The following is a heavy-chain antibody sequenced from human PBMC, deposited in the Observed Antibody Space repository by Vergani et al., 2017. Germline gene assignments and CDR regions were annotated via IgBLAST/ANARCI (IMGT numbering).Heavy chain of an antibody. CDR1: GFSLSTSGVG. CDR3: AHRDISGWGRYFDL. D-gene: IGHD6-19*01. V-gene: IGHV2-5*01. CDR2: IYWNDDK. Sequence: QITLKESGPTLVKLTQTLTLTCTFSGFSLSTSGVGVGWIRQPPGKALEWLALIYWNDDKRYSPSLKSRLTITKDTSKNQVVLTMTNMDPVDTATYYCAHRDISGWGRYFDLWGRGTLVTVSS. J-gene: IGHJ2*01.